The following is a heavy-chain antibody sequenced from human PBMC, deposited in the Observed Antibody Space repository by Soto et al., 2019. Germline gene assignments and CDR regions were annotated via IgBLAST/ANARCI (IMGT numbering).Heavy chain of an antibody. CDR3: ARINSADGSGWYCEFDY. J-gene: IGHJ4*02. CDR1: GFSLSNGRLA. D-gene: IGHD6-19*01. CDR2: IFSNDEK. V-gene: IGHV2-26*01. Sequence: GSGPTLVNPTETLTLTCTVSGFSLSNGRLAVSWIRQPPGKALEWLAHIFSNDEKSYSTSLKSRLTISKDTSKSQVVLTMTNMDPVDTATYYCARINSADGSGWYCEFDYWGQGTLVNVSS.